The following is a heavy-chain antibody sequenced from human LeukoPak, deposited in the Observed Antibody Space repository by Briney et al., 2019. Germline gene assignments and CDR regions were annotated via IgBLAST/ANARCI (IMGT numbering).Heavy chain of an antibody. CDR1: GYTFTSYG. V-gene: IGHV1-18*01. CDR3: ARERGDTAMVYFDY. CDR2: ISAYNGNT. D-gene: IGHD5-18*01. Sequence: GASVKVSCKASGYTFTSYGISWVRQAPGQGLEWMGWISAYNGNTNYAQKLQGRVTMTTDTSTNTAYMELRSLRSDDTAVYYCARERGDTAMVYFDYWGQGTLVTVSS. J-gene: IGHJ4*02.